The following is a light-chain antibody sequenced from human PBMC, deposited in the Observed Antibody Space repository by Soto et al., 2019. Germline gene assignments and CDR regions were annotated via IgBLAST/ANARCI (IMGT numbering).Light chain of an antibody. Sequence: DIQMTQSPSSLSASVGDRVTITCRASQSISSYLNWYQQKPGKAPKLLIYAASGLQSGVQSSFSGSGSGTDFTLSISSLQPEDFATYYCQQSYSTPFTFGPGTKVDIK. CDR3: QQSYSTPFT. J-gene: IGKJ3*01. V-gene: IGKV1-39*01. CDR2: AAS. CDR1: QSISSY.